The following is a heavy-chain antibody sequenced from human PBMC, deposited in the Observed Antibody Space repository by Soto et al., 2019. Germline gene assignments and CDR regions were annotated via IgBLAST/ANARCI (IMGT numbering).Heavy chain of an antibody. CDR1: GYTFTSYY. V-gene: IGHV1-46*01. Sequence: QVQLVQSGAEVKKPGASVKVSCKASGYTFTSYYMHWVRQAPGQGLEWMGIINPSGGSTSYAQKVQGRVTMTRDTSTSTVYMELSSLRSEDTAVYYCARGPLYYGSGDKSVYFDYWGQGTLVTVSS. D-gene: IGHD3-10*01. J-gene: IGHJ4*02. CDR3: ARGPLYYGSGDKSVYFDY. CDR2: INPSGGST.